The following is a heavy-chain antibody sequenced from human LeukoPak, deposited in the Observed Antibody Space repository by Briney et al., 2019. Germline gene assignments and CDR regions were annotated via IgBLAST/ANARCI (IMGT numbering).Heavy chain of an antibody. D-gene: IGHD5-24*01. CDR1: GFTFSSYN. CDR2: ISSSSSYI. V-gene: IGHV3-21*01. CDR3: ARDLGDGYNAY. Sequence: GGSLRLSCAASGFTFSSYNMKWVRQAPGEGLGWVSSISSSSSYIYHADSVRGRFTISRDNAKNSLYLQMNSLRAEDTAVYYCARDLGDGYNAYWGQGTLVTVSS. J-gene: IGHJ4*02.